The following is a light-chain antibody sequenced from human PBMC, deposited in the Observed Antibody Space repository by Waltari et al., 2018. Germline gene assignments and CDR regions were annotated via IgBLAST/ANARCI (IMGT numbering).Light chain of an antibody. CDR2: KAS. V-gene: IGKV1-5*03. J-gene: IGKJ1*01. Sequence: DIQMTQSPSTLSASVGDRVTITCRASQSISSWLAWYQQKPGKAPKLLIYKASSLESGVPSRFSGSGSGTEFTLTISSLQPDDFATDYGQQYNSYSRTFGQGTKVDIK. CDR1: QSISSW. CDR3: QQYNSYSRT.